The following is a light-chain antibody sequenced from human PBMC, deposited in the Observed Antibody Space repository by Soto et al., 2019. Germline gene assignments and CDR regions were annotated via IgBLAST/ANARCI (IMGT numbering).Light chain of an antibody. J-gene: IGLJ1*01. V-gene: IGLV2-14*01. CDR3: TSPTPSSLYV. CDR2: KVS. CDR1: SSDVGGYNY. Sequence: QSVLTQPASVSGSPGQSITISCTGTSSDVGGYNYVSWYQQYPGRAPKLLIYKVSNRPSGISNRFSGSKSGNTASLTISGLQAEDEADYFCTSPTPSSLYVFGSGTKLTVL.